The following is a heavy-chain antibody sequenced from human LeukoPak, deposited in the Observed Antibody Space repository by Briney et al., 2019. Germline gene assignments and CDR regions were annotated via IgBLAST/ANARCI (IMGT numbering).Heavy chain of an antibody. D-gene: IGHD3-9*01. J-gene: IGHJ4*02. Sequence: GASVKVSCKASGYTFTNFGISWVRQAPGQGLEWMGGIIPIFGTANYAQKFQGRVTITTDESTSTAYMELSSLRSEDTAVYYCARERGSLTGAYYFDYWGQGTLVTVSS. CDR3: ARERGSLTGAYYFDY. CDR1: GYTFTNFG. CDR2: IIPIFGTA. V-gene: IGHV1-69*05.